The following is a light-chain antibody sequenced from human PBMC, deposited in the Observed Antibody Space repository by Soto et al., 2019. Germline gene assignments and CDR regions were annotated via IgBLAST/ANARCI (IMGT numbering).Light chain of an antibody. V-gene: IGKV1-27*01. CDR3: QNYNSAPRT. Sequence: DIQMTQSPSSLSASVGDRVTITCRASLGISNYLAWYQQKPGKVPKLLIYAASTLQSGVPSRFSGSGSGTDFTLTISSLQHEDVATYYCQNYNSAPRTFGHGTKVDIK. CDR2: AAS. J-gene: IGKJ1*01. CDR1: LGISNY.